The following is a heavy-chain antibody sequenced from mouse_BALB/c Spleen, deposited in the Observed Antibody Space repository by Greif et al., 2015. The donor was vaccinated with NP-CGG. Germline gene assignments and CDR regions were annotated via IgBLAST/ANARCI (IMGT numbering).Heavy chain of an antibody. CDR3: SRGNYEDYYAMDY. CDR1: GYTFTSYW. Sequence: QVQLKDSGAELVKPGASVKMSCKASGYTFTSYWINWVKQRPGQGLEWIGDIYPGRGITNYNEKFKSKATLTLDTSSSTAYMQLSSLTSEDSAVYYCSRGNYEDYYAMDYWGQGTSVTVSS. CDR2: IYPGRGIT. D-gene: IGHD2-1*01. V-gene: IGHV1-55*01. J-gene: IGHJ4*01.